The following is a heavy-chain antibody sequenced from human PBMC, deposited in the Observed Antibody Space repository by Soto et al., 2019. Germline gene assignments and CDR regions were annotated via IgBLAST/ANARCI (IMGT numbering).Heavy chain of an antibody. V-gene: IGHV4-59*01. Sequence: PSETLSLTCTVSGGSISSYYWSWIRQPPGKGLEWIGYIYYSGSTNYNPSLKSRVTISVDTSKNQFSLKLSSVTAADTAVYYCAREGGDYDILTGYSNRGAFDYWGQGTLVTVSS. CDR1: GGSISSYY. CDR2: IYYSGST. CDR3: AREGGDYDILTGYSNRGAFDY. D-gene: IGHD3-9*01. J-gene: IGHJ4*02.